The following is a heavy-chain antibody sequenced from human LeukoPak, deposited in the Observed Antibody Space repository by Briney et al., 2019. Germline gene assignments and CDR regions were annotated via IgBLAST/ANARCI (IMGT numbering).Heavy chain of an antibody. CDR3: AKGGGTGYSSSWFSN. Sequence: ASVKVSCKVSGYTLTELSMHWVRQAPGKGLEWMGGFDPEDGETIYAQKFQGRVTMTEDTSTDTAYMELSSLRAEDTAVYYCAKGGGTGYSSSWFSNWGQGTLVTVSS. D-gene: IGHD6-13*01. V-gene: IGHV1-24*01. J-gene: IGHJ4*02. CDR1: GYTLTELS. CDR2: FDPEDGET.